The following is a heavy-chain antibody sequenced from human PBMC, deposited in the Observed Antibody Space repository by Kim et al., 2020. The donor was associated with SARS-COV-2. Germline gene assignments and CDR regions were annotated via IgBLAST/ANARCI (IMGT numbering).Heavy chain of an antibody. D-gene: IGHD3-22*01. CDR2: IYSGGST. Sequence: GSLRLSCAASGFTVSSNYMSWVRQAPGKGLEWVSVIYSGGSTYYADSVKGRFTISRDNSKNTLYLQMNSLRAEDTAVYYCASGYDSSGYYGEYYYYYGMDVWGQGTTVTVSS. V-gene: IGHV3-66*01. CDR3: ASGYDSSGYYGEYYYYYGMDV. CDR1: GFTVSSNY. J-gene: IGHJ6*02.